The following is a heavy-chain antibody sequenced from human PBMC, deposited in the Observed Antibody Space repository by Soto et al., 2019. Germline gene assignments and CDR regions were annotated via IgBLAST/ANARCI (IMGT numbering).Heavy chain of an antibody. CDR3: ARLRDRSGTASIYNGMDV. CDR1: GVSLTSHY. CDR2: IYYSGST. D-gene: IGHD3-22*01. V-gene: IGHV4-59*11. Sequence: QVHLQESGPELVKPSETLSLTCRVSGVSLTSHYWTWIRQSPGKGLEWIGYIYYSGSTNYSPSIKSRLTMSIDTPSNQFSLNLSSVTAADTAIYYCARLRDRSGTASIYNGMDVWGPGTMVTVSS. J-gene: IGHJ6*02.